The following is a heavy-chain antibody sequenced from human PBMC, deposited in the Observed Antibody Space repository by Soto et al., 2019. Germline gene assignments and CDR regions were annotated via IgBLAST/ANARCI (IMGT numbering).Heavy chain of an antibody. CDR3: ARRLYCSGGSCYGEFDY. D-gene: IGHD2-15*01. J-gene: IGHJ4*02. CDR1: GYSFTSYW. CDR2: IYPGDSDT. V-gene: IGHV5-51*01. Sequence: PGESLKSSCKGSGYSFTSYWIGWVPPMPGKGLEWMGIIYPGDSDTRYSPSFQGQVTMSADKSISTAYLQWSSLKASDTAMYYCARRLYCSGGSCYGEFDYWGQGTLVTVS.